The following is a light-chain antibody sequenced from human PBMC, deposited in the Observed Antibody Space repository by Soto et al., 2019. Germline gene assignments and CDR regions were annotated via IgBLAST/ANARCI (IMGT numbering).Light chain of an antibody. CDR2: AAS. J-gene: IGKJ1*01. V-gene: IGKV1-39*01. Sequence: DIQMTQSPSSLSASVGDRVTITCRASQTISSYLNWYQQTPGRAPKLLIYAASSLQGGVPSRFSGSGSGTDFTLTISCLQSEDFATFYCQQTYSTPSTWTFGQGTKVDIK. CDR1: QTISSY. CDR3: QQTYSTPSTWT.